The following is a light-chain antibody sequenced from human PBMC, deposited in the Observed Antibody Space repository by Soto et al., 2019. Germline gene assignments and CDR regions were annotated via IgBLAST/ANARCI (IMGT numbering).Light chain of an antibody. CDR1: QSIGNW. V-gene: IGKV1-5*03. Sequence: DVQMTQTPSSLSASVADRVILTCRATQSIGNWLAWYQQKAGKAPKLLIHRASSLESGVPTRFSGSGSGTDFTLTISSLQPEDVATYYCQLYNSYVFGPGTKVDIK. CDR2: RAS. CDR3: QLYNSYV. J-gene: IGKJ3*01.